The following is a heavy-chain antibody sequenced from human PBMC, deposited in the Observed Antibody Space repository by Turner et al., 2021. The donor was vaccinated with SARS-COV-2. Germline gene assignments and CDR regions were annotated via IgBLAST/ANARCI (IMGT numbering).Heavy chain of an antibody. CDR3: AKADRVMIVVVITLFDY. V-gene: IGHV3-23*01. CDR1: GFTFSSYA. CDR2: ISGSGGTT. Sequence: EVQLLESGGGLVQPGGSLRLSCAASGFTFSSYAMSWVRQAPGKGLEWVSAISGSGGTTYYAGSVKGRFTISRDNSKNTLILQMNSLRAEDTAVYYCAKADRVMIVVVITLFDYWGQGTLVTVSS. D-gene: IGHD3-22*01. J-gene: IGHJ4*02.